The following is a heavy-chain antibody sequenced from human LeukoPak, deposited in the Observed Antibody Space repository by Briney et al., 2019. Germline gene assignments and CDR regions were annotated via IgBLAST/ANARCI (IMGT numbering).Heavy chain of an antibody. J-gene: IGHJ4*02. CDR1: GFTFSSYA. CDR3: AKPLSGWYLESGY. V-gene: IGHV3-23*01. CDR2: ITGSGGST. Sequence: PGGSLRLSCAASGFTFSSYAMNWVRQAPGKGLEWVSGITGSGGSTYNADSVKGRFTISRDNSKNTLYLQMNSLRAEDTAVYYCAKPLSGWYLESGYWGQGTLVTVSS. D-gene: IGHD6-19*01.